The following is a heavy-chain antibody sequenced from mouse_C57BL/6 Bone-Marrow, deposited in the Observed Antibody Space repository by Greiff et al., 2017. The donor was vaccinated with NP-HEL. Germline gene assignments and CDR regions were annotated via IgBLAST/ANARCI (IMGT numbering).Heavy chain of an antibody. CDR1: GYTFTSYW. Sequence: QVQLKQPGAELVKPGASVKLSCKASGYTFTSYWMHWVKQRPGQGLEWIGMIHPNSGSTNYNEKFKSKATLTVDKSSSTAYMQLSSLTSEDSAVYFCARRGPYYFDYWGQGTTLTVSS. CDR2: IHPNSGST. V-gene: IGHV1-64*01. CDR3: ARRGPYYFDY. J-gene: IGHJ2*01.